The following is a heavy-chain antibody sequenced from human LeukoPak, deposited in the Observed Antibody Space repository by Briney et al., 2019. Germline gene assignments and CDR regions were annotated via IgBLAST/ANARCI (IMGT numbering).Heavy chain of an antibody. J-gene: IGHJ4*02. CDR2: IIYSGST. CDR3: ATYSDFPYCFYY. V-gene: IGHV4-4*02. CDR1: GGSIRNGKW. Sequence: SETLSLTCVVTGGSIRNGKWWSWVRQPPGKGLEWIGEIIYSGSTHYNPSLKSRVTISLGESKNQFSLKLNSVTAADTAEYYCATYSDFPYCFYYWGQGTLVTVSS. D-gene: IGHD5-12*01.